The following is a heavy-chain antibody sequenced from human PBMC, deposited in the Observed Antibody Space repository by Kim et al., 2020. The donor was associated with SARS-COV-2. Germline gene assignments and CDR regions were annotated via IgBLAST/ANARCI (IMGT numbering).Heavy chain of an antibody. CDR1: GYTFTSYY. J-gene: IGHJ4*02. D-gene: IGHD3-22*01. CDR3: AREPPPEGYYYSSSGLDY. V-gene: IGHV1-46*01. CDR2: INPSGGST. Sequence: ASVKVSCKASGYTFTSYYMHWVRQAPGQGLEWMGIINPSGGSTSYAQKFQGRVTMTRDTSTSTVYMELSSLRSEDTAVYYCAREPPPEGYYYSSSGLDYWGQGTLVTVSS.